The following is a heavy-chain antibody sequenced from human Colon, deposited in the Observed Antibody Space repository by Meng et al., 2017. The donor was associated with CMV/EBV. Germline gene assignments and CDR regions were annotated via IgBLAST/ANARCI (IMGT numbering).Heavy chain of an antibody. CDR1: GGSFSEYY. V-gene: IGHV4-34*01. CDR3: AGGSYQAWELLHY. CDR2: IRHSGSTSY. J-gene: IGHJ4*02. D-gene: IGHD1-26*01. Sequence: VQLPQWRGGRLKPSETLSLTCAVDGGSFSEYYWSWIRHPPGRGLEWIGEIRHSGSTSYSYNSSLKSRVTISIDTSKNQFSLELTSVTAADTAVYYCAGGSYQAWELLHYWGQGTLVTVSS.